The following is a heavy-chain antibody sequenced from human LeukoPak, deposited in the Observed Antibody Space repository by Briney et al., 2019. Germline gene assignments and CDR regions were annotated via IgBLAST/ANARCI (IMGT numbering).Heavy chain of an antibody. Sequence: ASVKVSCKVSGYTLTELSMHWVRLAPGKGLEWMGGFDPEDGETIYAQKFQGRVTMTEDTSTDTAYMELSSLRSEDTAVYYCATGLRWLQFQGAFDIWGQGTMVTVSS. CDR1: GYTLTELS. CDR3: ATGLRWLQFQGAFDI. J-gene: IGHJ3*02. D-gene: IGHD5-24*01. CDR2: FDPEDGET. V-gene: IGHV1-24*01.